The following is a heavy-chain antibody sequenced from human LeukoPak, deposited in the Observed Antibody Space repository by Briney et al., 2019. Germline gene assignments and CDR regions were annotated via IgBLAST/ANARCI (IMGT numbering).Heavy chain of an antibody. CDR3: AREEGYKFYDSSGKEAAGVAFGI. CDR1: GYTFTSYY. CDR2: INPSGGST. D-gene: IGHD3-22*01. Sequence: AASVKVSCKASGYTFTSYYMHWVRQAPGQGLEWMGIINPSGGSTSCAQKFQGRVTMTRDTSTSTVYMERSSLRAEDTGGCDSAREEGYKFYDSSGKEAAGVAFGIWGQGTMVTVSS. V-gene: IGHV1-46*01. J-gene: IGHJ3*02.